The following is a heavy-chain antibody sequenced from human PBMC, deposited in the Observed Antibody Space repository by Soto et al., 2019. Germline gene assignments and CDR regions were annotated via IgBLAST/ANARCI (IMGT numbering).Heavy chain of an antibody. J-gene: IGHJ6*03. Sequence: SETLSLTCTVSSGSISSYYWSWIRQPPGKGLEWIGYIYYSGSTNYNPSLKSRVTISVDTSKNQFSLKLSSVTAADTAVYYCARRFYKEQRPSYYYYYMDVWGKGTTVTVSS. CDR1: SGSISSYY. CDR3: ARRFYKEQRPSYYYYYMDV. D-gene: IGHD6-25*01. V-gene: IGHV4-59*08. CDR2: IYYSGST.